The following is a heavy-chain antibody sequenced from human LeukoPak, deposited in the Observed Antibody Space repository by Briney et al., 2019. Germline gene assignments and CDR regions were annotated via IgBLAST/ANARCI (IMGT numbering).Heavy chain of an antibody. CDR3: ARDDGGAIRGYSYGY. CDR2: INSDGSSP. Sequence: GGSLRLSCAASGFTFSSYWMHWVRQAPGKGLVWVSRINSDGSSPSYADSVKGRFTISRDNAKNTLYLQMNSLRAEDTAVYYCARDDGGAIRGYSYGYWGQGTLVTVSS. J-gene: IGHJ4*02. CDR1: GFTFSSYW. V-gene: IGHV3-74*01. D-gene: IGHD5-18*01.